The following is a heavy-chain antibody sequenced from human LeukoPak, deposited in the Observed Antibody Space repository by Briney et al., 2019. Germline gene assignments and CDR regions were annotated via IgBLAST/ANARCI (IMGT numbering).Heavy chain of an antibody. D-gene: IGHD6-25*01. V-gene: IGHV4-61*02. CDR1: GGSISSGSYY. Sequence: SQTLSLTCTVSGGSISSGSYYWSWIRQPAGKGLEWIGRIYTSGSTNYNPSLKSRVTISVDTSKNQFSLKLSSVTAADTAVYYCARQAIAAGPYYYYYMDVWGKGTTVTVSS. CDR3: ARQAIAAGPYYYYYMDV. CDR2: IYTSGST. J-gene: IGHJ6*03.